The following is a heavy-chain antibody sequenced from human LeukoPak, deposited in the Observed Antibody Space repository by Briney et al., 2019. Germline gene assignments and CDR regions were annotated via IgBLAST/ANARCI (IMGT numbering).Heavy chain of an antibody. CDR3: ALDYGSGSFDP. CDR2: IYTSGST. V-gene: IGHV4-4*07. Sequence: SETLSLTCTVSGGSISSYYRSWVRQPAGKGLEWIGRIYTSGSTNYNPSLKSRVTMSVDTSTNQFSLKLSSVTAADTAVYYCALDYGSGSFDPWGQGTLVTVSS. CDR1: GGSISSYY. D-gene: IGHD3-10*01. J-gene: IGHJ5*02.